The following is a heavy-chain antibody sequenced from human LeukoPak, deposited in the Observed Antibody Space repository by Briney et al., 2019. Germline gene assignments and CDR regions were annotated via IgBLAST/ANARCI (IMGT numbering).Heavy chain of an antibody. CDR3: ARGYREDYYGSGNYYYYYMDV. CDR2: INPNSGGT. CDR1: GYTFTGYY. J-gene: IGHJ6*03. V-gene: IGHV1-2*02. Sequence: GASVKVSCNASGYTFTGYYMHWVRQAPGQGLEWMGWINPNSGGTNYAQKFQGRVTMTRDTSIGTAYMELSRLRSDDTAVYYCARGYREDYYGSGNYYYYYMDVWGKGTTVTVSS. D-gene: IGHD3-10*01.